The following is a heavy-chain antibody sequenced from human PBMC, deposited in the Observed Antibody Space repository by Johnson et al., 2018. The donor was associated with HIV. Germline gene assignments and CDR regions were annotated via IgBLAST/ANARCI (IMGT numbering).Heavy chain of an antibody. CDR3: ARVGGYRAFDI. Sequence: QVQLVESGGGLVKPGGSLRLSCAASGFTFSDYYMSWIRQAPGKGLEWVAVISFDGYNKYYADSVKGRFTISRYSSEKTLYLQMNSLRAGDTAVYYCARVGGYRAFDIWGQGTMVTVSS. CDR1: GFTFSDYY. D-gene: IGHD5-18*01. CDR2: ISFDGYNK. V-gene: IGHV3-30*14. J-gene: IGHJ3*02.